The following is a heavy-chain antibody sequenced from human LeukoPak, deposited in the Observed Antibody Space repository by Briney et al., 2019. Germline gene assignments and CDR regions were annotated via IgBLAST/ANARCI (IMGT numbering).Heavy chain of an antibody. Sequence: GGSLRLSCAASGLTFSNYGMSWVRQAPGKGLEWVSIISASGGSSYYADSVKGRFTISRDDSKNTLYLQMNSLRAEDTAVYHCARLAASSWQYYYYYMDVWGKGTTVTVSS. CDR3: ARLAASSWQYYYYYMDV. V-gene: IGHV3-23*01. CDR1: GLTFSNYG. D-gene: IGHD6-13*01. J-gene: IGHJ6*03. CDR2: ISASGGSS.